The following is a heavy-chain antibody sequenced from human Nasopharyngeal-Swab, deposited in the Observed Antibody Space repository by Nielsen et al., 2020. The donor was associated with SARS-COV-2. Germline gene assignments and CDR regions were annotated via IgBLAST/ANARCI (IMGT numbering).Heavy chain of an antibody. CDR2: IYYSGST. Sequence: WIRQPPGKGLEWIGSIYYSGSTYYNPSLKSRVTISVDTSKNQFSLKLSSVTAADTAVYYCARGGNGDYVRSYYYYYGMDVWGQGTTVTVSS. V-gene: IGHV4-39*01. CDR3: ARGGNGDYVRSYYYYYGMDV. D-gene: IGHD4-17*01. J-gene: IGHJ6*02.